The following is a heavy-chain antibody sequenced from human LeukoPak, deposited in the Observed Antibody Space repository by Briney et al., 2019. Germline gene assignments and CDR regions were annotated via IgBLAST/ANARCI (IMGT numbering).Heavy chain of an antibody. V-gene: IGHV4-34*01. D-gene: IGHD3-9*01. J-gene: IGHJ3*02. CDR1: GGSFSGYY. CDR3: ARGAYYDILTGYYGGAAFDI. CDR2: INHSGST. Sequence: PSETLSLTCAVYGGSFSGYYWSWIRQPPGKGLEWIREINHSGSTNYNPSLKSRVTISVDTSKNQFSLKLSSVTAADTAVYYCARGAYYDILTGYYGGAAFDIWGQGTMVTVSS.